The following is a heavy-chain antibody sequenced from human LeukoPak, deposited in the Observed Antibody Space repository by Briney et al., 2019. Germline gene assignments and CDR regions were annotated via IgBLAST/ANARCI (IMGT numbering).Heavy chain of an antibody. Sequence: GASVKVSCKASGYTFTSYGISWVRQAPGQGLEWMGWISAYNGNTNYAQKLQGRVTMTTDTSTSTAYMELRSLRSDDTAVYYCARPAYSRYYYYTDVWGKGTTVTVSS. V-gene: IGHV1-18*01. D-gene: IGHD6-13*01. CDR1: GYTFTSYG. CDR2: ISAYNGNT. J-gene: IGHJ6*03. CDR3: ARPAYSRYYYYTDV.